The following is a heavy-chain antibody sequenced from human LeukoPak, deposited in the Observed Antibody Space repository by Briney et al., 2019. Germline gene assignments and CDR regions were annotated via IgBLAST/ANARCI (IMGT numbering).Heavy chain of an antibody. CDR3: ARTMRTYFDY. Sequence: SETLSLTCAVYGGSFSGYYWSWIRQPPGKGLEWIGEINHSGSTNYNPSLKSRVTLSVDTSKNQFSLKLSSVTAADTAVYYCARTMRTYFDYWGQGTLVTVSS. CDR2: INHSGST. V-gene: IGHV4-34*01. CDR1: GGSFSGYY. D-gene: IGHD3-22*01. J-gene: IGHJ4*02.